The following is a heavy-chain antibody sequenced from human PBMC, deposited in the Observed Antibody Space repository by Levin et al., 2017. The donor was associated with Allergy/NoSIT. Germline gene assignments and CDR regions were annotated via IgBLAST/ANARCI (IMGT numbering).Heavy chain of an antibody. J-gene: IGHJ6*03. CDR3: AREGHGDYVGGVYYYMDV. D-gene: IGHD4-17*01. CDR1: GGTFSSYA. V-gene: IGHV1-69*13. CDR2: IIPIFGTA. Sequence: SVKVSCKASGGTFSSYAISWVRQAPGQGLEWMGGIIPIFGTANYAQKFQGRVTITADESTSTAYMELSSLRSEDTAVYYCAREGHGDYVGGVYYYMDVWGKGTTVTVSS.